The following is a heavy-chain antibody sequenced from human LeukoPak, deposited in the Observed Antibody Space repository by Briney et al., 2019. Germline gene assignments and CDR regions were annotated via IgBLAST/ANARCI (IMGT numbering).Heavy chain of an antibody. CDR1: GYTSTSYY. D-gene: IGHD5/OR15-5a*01. CDR2: INPSGGST. V-gene: IGHV1-46*01. CDR3: ARVGRGVLAYFDY. J-gene: IGHJ4*02. Sequence: GASVKVSCKASGYTSTSYYMHWVRQAPGQGLEWMGIINPSGGSTSYAQKFQGRVTMTRDTSTSTVYMELSSLRSDDTAMYYCARVGRGVLAYFDYWGQGTLVTVSS.